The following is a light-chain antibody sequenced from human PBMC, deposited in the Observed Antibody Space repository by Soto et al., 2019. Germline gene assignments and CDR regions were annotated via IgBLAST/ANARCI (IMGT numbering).Light chain of an antibody. J-gene: IGKJ4*01. CDR2: NAS. V-gene: IGKV3-11*01. Sequence: EIVLTQSPATLSLSPGERATLSCRASQSVGSYLAWYQQTPGQAPRLLIYNASNRATGIPARFSGSGSGTDFTLTIDSLAPEDFVLYYCQQRSAWPLTFGGGTKVEIK. CDR1: QSVGSY. CDR3: QQRSAWPLT.